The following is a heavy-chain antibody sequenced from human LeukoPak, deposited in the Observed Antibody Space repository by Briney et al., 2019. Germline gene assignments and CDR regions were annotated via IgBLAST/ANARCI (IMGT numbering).Heavy chain of an antibody. CDR1: GGSISSNNYY. D-gene: IGHD5-18*01. J-gene: IGHJ4*02. Sequence: SETLSLTCTVSGGSISSNNYYWGWIRQPPGKGLEWIGSIYYSGSTYYNPSLKSRVAISVDTSKNQFSLRLSSVTAADTAVYFCARREGRLWFYFDYWGQGTLVTVSS. CDR2: IYYSGST. V-gene: IGHV4-39*01. CDR3: ARREGRLWFYFDY.